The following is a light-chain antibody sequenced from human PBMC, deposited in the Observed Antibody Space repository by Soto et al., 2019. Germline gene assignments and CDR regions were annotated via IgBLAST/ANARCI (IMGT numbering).Light chain of an antibody. CDR1: QSVSNSY. Sequence: EIVLTQSPGTLSLSPGERATLSCRASQSVSNSYLAWYQQKPGQAPRLLIYGASSRATGIPDRFSGSGSGTHFTLTISRLEPEDFAVYYCQQYGSSPSFGQGTKLEIK. CDR3: QQYGSSPS. J-gene: IGKJ2*01. V-gene: IGKV3-20*01. CDR2: GAS.